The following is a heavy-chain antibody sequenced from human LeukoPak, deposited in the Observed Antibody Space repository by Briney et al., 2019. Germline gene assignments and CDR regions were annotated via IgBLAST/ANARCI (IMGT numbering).Heavy chain of an antibody. CDR3: ARAGELLDPFFDY. J-gene: IGHJ4*02. CDR2: IYYSGST. CDR1: GGSISSGDYY. Sequence: SETLSLTCTVSGGSISSGDYYWSWIRQPPGKGLEWIGYIYYSGSTYYNPSLKSRVTISVDTSKNQFSLKLSSVTAADTAVYYCARAGELLDPFFDYWGQGTLVTVSS. V-gene: IGHV4-30-4*01. D-gene: IGHD3-10*01.